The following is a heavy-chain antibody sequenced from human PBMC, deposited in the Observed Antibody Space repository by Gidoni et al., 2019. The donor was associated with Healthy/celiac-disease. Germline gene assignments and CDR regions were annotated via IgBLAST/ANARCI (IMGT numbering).Heavy chain of an antibody. V-gene: IGHV1-58*01. Sequence: QMQLVQSGPEVTKPGYSVKVSCKASGFTFTSSAVQWVRQARGQRLEWIGWIVVGSGNTNYAQKFQERVTITRDMSTSTAYMELSSLRSEDTAVYYCTAWIVVVPAVAFDYWGQGTLVTVSS. CDR3: TAWIVVVPAVAFDY. J-gene: IGHJ4*02. CDR1: GFTFTSSA. CDR2: IVVGSGNT. D-gene: IGHD2-2*01.